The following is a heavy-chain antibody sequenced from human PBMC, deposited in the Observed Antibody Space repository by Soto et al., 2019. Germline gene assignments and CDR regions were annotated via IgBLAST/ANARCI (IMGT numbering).Heavy chain of an antibody. CDR3: ASPTREWLPPARDYYYGMDV. CDR1: GGTFSSYD. D-gene: IGHD3-3*01. J-gene: IGHJ6*02. CDR2: IIPIFGTA. Sequence: QVQLVQSGAEVKKPGSSVKVSCKASGGTFSSYDISWVRQAPGQGLEWMGGIIPIFGTANYVQKFQGRVTITADKSTSTAYMELSSLRSEDTAVYYCASPTREWLPPARDYYYGMDVWGQGTTVTVSS. V-gene: IGHV1-69*06.